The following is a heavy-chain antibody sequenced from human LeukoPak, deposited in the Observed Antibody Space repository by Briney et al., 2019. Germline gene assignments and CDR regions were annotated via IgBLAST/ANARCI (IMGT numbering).Heavy chain of an antibody. Sequence: SETLSLTCTVSGGSISSNYWSWIRQPPGKGLEWIGYIYYSGSTSYKPSLRSRVTISVDTSKNQFSLNLNSVTAADTAVYYCARALSPYDSSGPYYFDYWGQGTLVTVSS. V-gene: IGHV4-59*01. D-gene: IGHD3-22*01. CDR3: ARALSPYDSSGPYYFDY. CDR1: GGSISSNY. J-gene: IGHJ4*02. CDR2: IYYSGST.